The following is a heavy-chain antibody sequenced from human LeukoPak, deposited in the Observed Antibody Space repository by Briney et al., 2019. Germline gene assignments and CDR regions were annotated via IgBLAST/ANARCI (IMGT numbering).Heavy chain of an antibody. CDR2: IIPIFGTA. CDR1: GGTFSSYD. J-gene: IGHJ5*02. Sequence: SVKVSCKASGGTFSSYDISWVRQAPGQGLEWMGGIIPIFGTANYAQKFQGRVTITTDESTSTAYMELSSLRSEDTAVYYCARVGVYCSGGSCYRPPPDWFDPWGQGTLVTVSS. V-gene: IGHV1-69*05. CDR3: ARVGVYCSGGSCYRPPPDWFDP. D-gene: IGHD2-15*01.